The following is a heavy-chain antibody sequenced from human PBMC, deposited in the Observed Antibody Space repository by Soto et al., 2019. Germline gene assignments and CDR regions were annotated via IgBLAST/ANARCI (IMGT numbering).Heavy chain of an antibody. CDR1: GGTFSSYA. V-gene: IGHV1-69*13. CDR3: ARDLTRMTTVTTYWFDP. CDR2: IIPIFGTA. Sequence: ASVKVSCKASGGTFSSYAISWVRQAPGQGLEWMGGIIPIFGTANYAQKFQGRVTITADESTSTAYMELSSLRSEDTAVYYCARDLTRMTTVTTYWFDPWGQGTLVTVSS. D-gene: IGHD4-4*01. J-gene: IGHJ5*02.